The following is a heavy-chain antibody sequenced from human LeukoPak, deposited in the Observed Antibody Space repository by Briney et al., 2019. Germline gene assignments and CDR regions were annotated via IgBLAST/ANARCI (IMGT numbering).Heavy chain of an antibody. CDR3: ARELLITRTWFDP. J-gene: IGHJ5*02. CDR1: GYTFTTYA. D-gene: IGHD3-22*01. Sequence: ASVKVSCKASGYTFTTYAMNWVRQAPGQGLEWMGWINTNTGNPTYAQGFTGRFVFSLDTSVSTAYLQISSLKTEDTAVYYCARELLITRTWFDPWGQGTLVTVSS. V-gene: IGHV7-4-1*02. CDR2: INTNTGNP.